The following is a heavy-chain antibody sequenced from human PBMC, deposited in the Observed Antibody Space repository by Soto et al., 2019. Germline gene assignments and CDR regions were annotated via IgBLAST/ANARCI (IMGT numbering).Heavy chain of an antibody. CDR2: IYDSWST. Sequence: SETLSLTCLVSVPSISSFYWSWFRQPPGKGLEWIGSIYDSWSTNYNASLKSRVTISVDTSKNQFSLKLSSVTAADTAVYYCVRRYGGNFDYWGQGTLVTVS. CDR3: VRRYGGNFDY. CDR1: VPSISSFY. J-gene: IGHJ4*02. D-gene: IGHD1-26*01. V-gene: IGHV4-59*01.